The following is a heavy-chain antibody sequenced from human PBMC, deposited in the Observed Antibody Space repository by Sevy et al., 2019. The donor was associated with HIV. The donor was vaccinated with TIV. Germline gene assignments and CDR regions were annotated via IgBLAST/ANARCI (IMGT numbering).Heavy chain of an antibody. J-gene: IGHJ5*02. D-gene: IGHD3-3*01. V-gene: IGHV1-18*01. CDR1: GYTFTSYG. Sequence: ASVKVSCKASGYTFTSYGISWVRQAPGQGLEWMGWISAYNGNTNYAQKLQGTVTMTTDTSTSTAYMELRSLRSDDTAVYYCARDRTNDFWSGYYRGGWFDPWGQGTLVTVSS. CDR3: ARDRTNDFWSGYYRGGWFDP. CDR2: ISAYNGNT.